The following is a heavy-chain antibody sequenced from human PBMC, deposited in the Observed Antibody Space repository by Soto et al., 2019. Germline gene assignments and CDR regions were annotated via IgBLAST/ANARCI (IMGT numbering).Heavy chain of an antibody. CDR3: ARGGSVWFGELLDY. J-gene: IGHJ4*02. V-gene: IGHV4-34*01. CDR2: INHSGST. Sequence: QVQLQQWGAGLLKPSETLSLTCAVYGGSFSGYYWSWIRQPPGKGLEWIGEINHSGSTNYNPSLNSRVTISVDPSKNQSSRKLSSVTAADTAVYYCARGGSVWFGELLDYWGQGTLVTVSS. D-gene: IGHD3-10*01. CDR1: GGSFSGYY.